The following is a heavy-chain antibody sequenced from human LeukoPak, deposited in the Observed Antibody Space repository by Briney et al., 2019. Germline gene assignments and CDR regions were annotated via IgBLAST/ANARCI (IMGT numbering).Heavy chain of an antibody. V-gene: IGHV3-33*01. D-gene: IGHD3-10*01. Sequence: GRPLRLSCAASGFTFSSYGMHWVRQAPGKGLEWVAVIWYDGSNKYYADSVKGRFTISRDNSKNTLYLQMNSLRAEDTAVYYCAREGLLWFGELSGFDYWGQGTLVTVSS. CDR3: AREGLLWFGELSGFDY. J-gene: IGHJ4*02. CDR1: GFTFSSYG. CDR2: IWYDGSNK.